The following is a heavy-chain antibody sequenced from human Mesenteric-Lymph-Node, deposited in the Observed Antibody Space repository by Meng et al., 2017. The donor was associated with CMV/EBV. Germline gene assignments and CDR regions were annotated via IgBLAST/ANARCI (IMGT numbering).Heavy chain of an antibody. Sequence: SETLSLTCTVSGGSISSYFWSWIRQPPGKGLEWIGSICYSGSTNYNPSLKSRVTMSVGTSKNQFSLTLSSVTAADTAAYYCSRASDYNDMSRYLYWGQGTLVTVSS. CDR3: SRASDYNDMSRYLY. CDR2: ICYSGST. CDR1: GGSISSYF. J-gene: IGHJ4*02. D-gene: IGHD3-22*01. V-gene: IGHV4-59*01.